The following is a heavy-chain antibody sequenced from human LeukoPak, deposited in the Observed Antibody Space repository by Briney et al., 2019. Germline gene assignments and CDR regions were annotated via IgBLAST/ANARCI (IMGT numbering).Heavy chain of an antibody. J-gene: IGHJ3*02. D-gene: IGHD5-18*01. CDR1: GFTFSSYG. CDR2: ISYDGSNK. V-gene: IGHV3-30*18. Sequence: QPGGSLRLSCAASGFTFSSYGMHWVRQAPGKGLEWVAVISYDGSNKYYADSVKGRFTISRDNSKNTLYLQMNSLRAEDTAVYYCAKIPGEYSLNAFDIWGQGTMVTVSS. CDR3: AKIPGEYSLNAFDI.